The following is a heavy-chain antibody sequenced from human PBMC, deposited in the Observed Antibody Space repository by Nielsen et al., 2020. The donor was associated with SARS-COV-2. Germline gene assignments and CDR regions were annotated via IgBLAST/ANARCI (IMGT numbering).Heavy chain of an antibody. CDR2: ISSSSSTI. Sequence: GESLKISCAASGFTFSSYSMNWVRQAPGKGLEWVSYISSSSSTIYYADSVKGRFTISRDNAKNSLYLQMNSLRDEDTAVYYCARDMAAAGYLYYYYYGMDVWGQGTTVTVSS. V-gene: IGHV3-48*02. J-gene: IGHJ6*02. D-gene: IGHD6-13*01. CDR3: ARDMAAAGYLYYYYYGMDV. CDR1: GFTFSSYS.